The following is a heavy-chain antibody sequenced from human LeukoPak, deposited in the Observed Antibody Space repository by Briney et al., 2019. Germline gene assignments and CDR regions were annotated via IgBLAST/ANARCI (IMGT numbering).Heavy chain of an antibody. CDR2: ASGSGGST. D-gene: IGHD2-15*01. CDR3: ARAGSCSGGGCYPYNWFDP. J-gene: IGHJ5*02. CDR1: GFTFSNYA. V-gene: IGHV3-23*01. Sequence: PGGSLRLSCAASGFTFSNYAMGWVRQAPGKGLEWVSVASGSGGSTHYADSVKGRFTISRDNSKNTLYLQMNSLRPEDTAVYYCARAGSCSGGGCYPYNWFDPWGQGNLVTVFS.